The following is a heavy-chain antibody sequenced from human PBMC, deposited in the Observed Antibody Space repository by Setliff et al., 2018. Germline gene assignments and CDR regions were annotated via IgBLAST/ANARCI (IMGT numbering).Heavy chain of an antibody. CDR1: GYSVRSGPYY. CDR3: ARPFSRREKFLLDY. V-gene: IGHV4-61*01. CDR2: IYYSGST. J-gene: IGHJ4*02. Sequence: SETLSLTCTVSGYSVRSGPYYWSWIRQPPGKGLEWIGYIYYSGSTNYNPSLKSRLTMSVDTSKNQFSLRVSSVTAADTAVYYCARPFSRREKFLLDYWGQGALVTVSS.